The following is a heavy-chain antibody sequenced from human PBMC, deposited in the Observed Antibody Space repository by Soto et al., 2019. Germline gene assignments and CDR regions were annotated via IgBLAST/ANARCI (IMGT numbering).Heavy chain of an antibody. Sequence: SGGSLRLSCEASGFTFSGYWMSWVRQAPGKGLGWVADIKHDGSVQYYVDSVKGRFTTSRDNAKKLLYLQMNGLRAEDTALYYCARATYSNAWYRFDLWGQGTLVTVSS. V-gene: IGHV3-7*03. D-gene: IGHD4-4*01. CDR1: GFTFSGYW. CDR2: IKHDGSVQ. CDR3: ARATYSNAWYRFDL. J-gene: IGHJ4*02.